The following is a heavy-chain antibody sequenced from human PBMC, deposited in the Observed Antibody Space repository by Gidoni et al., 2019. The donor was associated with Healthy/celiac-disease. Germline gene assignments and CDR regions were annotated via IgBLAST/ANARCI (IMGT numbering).Heavy chain of an antibody. CDR3: TTELGTLEDYYYYGMDV. V-gene: IGHV3-15*07. Sequence: EVQLVESGGGLVKPGGYLRLSCAASGFTFRHAWLNWVRQAPGKGLEWGGSIKSKTDGGTTDYAAPVKGRFTISRDDSKNTLYLQMNSLKTEDTAVYYCTTELGTLEDYYYYGMDVWGQGTTVTVSS. CDR2: IKSKTDGGTT. D-gene: IGHD7-27*01. J-gene: IGHJ6*02. CDR1: GFTFRHAW.